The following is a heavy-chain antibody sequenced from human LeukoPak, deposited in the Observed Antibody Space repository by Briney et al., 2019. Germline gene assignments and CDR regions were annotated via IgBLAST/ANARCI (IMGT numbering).Heavy chain of an antibody. D-gene: IGHD5-18*01. CDR2: IYPDDSDI. Sequence: GESLKISCKGSGYSFTNSWIGWVRQMPGKGLECMGIIYPDDSDIRYSPSFQGQVTISADKSVSTAYLQWSSLKASDTAIYYCARHTRGVDTALAQDAFDIWGQGTRVTVSS. J-gene: IGHJ3*02. CDR1: GYSFTNSW. CDR3: ARHTRGVDTALAQDAFDI. V-gene: IGHV5-51*01.